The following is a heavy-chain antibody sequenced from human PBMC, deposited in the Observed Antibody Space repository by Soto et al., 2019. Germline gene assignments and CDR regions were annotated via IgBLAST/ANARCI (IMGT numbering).Heavy chain of an antibody. CDR3: ATTPWEKYYSSRFDC. J-gene: IGHJ4*02. D-gene: IGHD1-26*01. CDR1: GFTFNSYG. CDR2: ISHDGTNK. V-gene: IGHV3-30*03. Sequence: QVQLVESGGGVVQPGRSLRLSCAASGFTFNSYGMHWVRQAPGTGLEWVASISHDGTNKYYVDSVKGRFTISRDNSKSTMYLQMNSLRAEDTAVYYCATTPWEKYYSSRFDCWGQGTLVTVSS.